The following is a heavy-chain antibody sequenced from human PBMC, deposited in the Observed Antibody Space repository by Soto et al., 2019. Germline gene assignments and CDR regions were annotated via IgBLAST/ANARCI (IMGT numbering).Heavy chain of an antibody. CDR2: ISGGGGGT. V-gene: IGHV3-23*01. J-gene: IGHJ4*02. D-gene: IGHD3-22*01. CDR1: GFTFDNFA. CDR3: AKDVHYDSSGGLDY. Sequence: EVRLLESGGGLAQPGGSLRLSCTTSGFTFDNFAMSWVRQAQGRGLGWVSAISGGGGGTYYADAVECRFIISRDNSKNTVYLQVNGLRTEDTAVYYCAKDVHYDSSGGLDYWGQGTLVTVSS.